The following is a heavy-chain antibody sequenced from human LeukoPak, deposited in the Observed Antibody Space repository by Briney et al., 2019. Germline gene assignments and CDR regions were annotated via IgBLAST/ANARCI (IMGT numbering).Heavy chain of an antibody. V-gene: IGHV1-8*02. CDR3: ASPAKNYYDFWSGSNRNYYYYGMDV. D-gene: IGHD3-3*01. Sequence: GASVKVSCKASGYAFTSNYMHWVRQAPGQGLEWMGWMNPNSGNTGYAQKFQGRVTMTRNTSISTAYMELSSLRSEDTAVYYCASPAKNYYDFWSGSNRNYYYYGMDVWGQGTTVTVSS. CDR1: GYAFTSNY. CDR2: MNPNSGNT. J-gene: IGHJ6*02.